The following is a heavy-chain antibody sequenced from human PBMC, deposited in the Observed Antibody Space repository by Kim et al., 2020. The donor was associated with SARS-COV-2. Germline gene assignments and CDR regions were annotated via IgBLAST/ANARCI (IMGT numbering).Heavy chain of an antibody. D-gene: IGHD6-19*01. J-gene: IGHJ4*02. CDR3: ARAGYSSGWYEVWYFDY. Sequence: KGRFTISRDNSKNTLYLQMNSLRAEDTAVYYCARAGYSSGWYEVWYFDYWGQGTLVTVSS. V-gene: IGHV3-30*07.